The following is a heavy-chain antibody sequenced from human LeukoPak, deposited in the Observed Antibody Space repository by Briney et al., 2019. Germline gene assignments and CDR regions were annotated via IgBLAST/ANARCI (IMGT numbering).Heavy chain of an antibody. J-gene: IGHJ4*02. Sequence: SQTLSLTCTVSGGSISSGSYYWSWIRQPAGKGLEWIGRIYTSGSTNYNPSLKSRVTISVDTSKNQSSLKLSSVTAADTAVYYCAREKTSPKVYDFWSGPNFDYWGQGTLVTVSS. D-gene: IGHD3-3*01. CDR2: IYTSGST. CDR3: AREKTSPKVYDFWSGPNFDY. V-gene: IGHV4-61*02. CDR1: GGSISSGSYY.